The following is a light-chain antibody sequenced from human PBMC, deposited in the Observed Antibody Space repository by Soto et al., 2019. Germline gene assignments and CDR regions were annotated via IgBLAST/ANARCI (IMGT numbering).Light chain of an antibody. V-gene: IGKV3-20*01. CDR3: QQYGNSPIT. J-gene: IGKJ5*01. CDR1: QGVSSY. Sequence: EIVLTQSQATLSLSPGERATLSCRASQGVSSYLAWYQQKPGQAPRLLISGASSRATGVPDRFSGSGSGTDFTLTITRLEPEDFALYYCQQYGNSPITFGQGTRLEIK. CDR2: GAS.